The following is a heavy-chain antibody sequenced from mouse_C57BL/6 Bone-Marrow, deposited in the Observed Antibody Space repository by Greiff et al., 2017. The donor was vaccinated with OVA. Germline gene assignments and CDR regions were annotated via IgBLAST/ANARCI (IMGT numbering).Heavy chain of an antibody. J-gene: IGHJ1*03. CDR2: INPNNGGT. V-gene: IGHV1-18*01. CDR3: AFLYYYGSRYVDV. D-gene: IGHD1-1*01. CDR1: GYTFTDYN. Sequence: DVKLVESGPELVKPGASVKIPCKASGYTFTDYNMDWVKQSHGKSLEWIGDINPNNGGTIYNQKFKGKATLTVDKSSSTAYMELRSLTSEDTAVYYCAFLYYYGSRYVDVWGTGTTVTVSS.